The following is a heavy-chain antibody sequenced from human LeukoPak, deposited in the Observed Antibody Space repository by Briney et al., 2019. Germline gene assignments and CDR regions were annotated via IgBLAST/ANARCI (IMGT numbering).Heavy chain of an antibody. D-gene: IGHD3-10*01. J-gene: IGHJ5*02. Sequence: LSGGSLRLSCAVSGFTVSSNYMSWVRQAPGKGLEWVSVIYSGGSTYYADSVKGRFTISRDNSKNTLYLQMNSLRAEDTAVYYCARAPGYGSGSSRFDPWGQGTLVTVSS. V-gene: IGHV3-66*01. CDR3: ARAPGYGSGSSRFDP. CDR2: IYSGGST. CDR1: GFTVSSNY.